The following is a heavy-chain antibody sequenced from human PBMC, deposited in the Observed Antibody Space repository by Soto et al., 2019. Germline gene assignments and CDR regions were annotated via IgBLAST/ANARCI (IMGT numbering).Heavy chain of an antibody. CDR3: ARDPTRDFYGGFDI. CDR2: LSFDGEKK. V-gene: IGHV3-30*04. J-gene: IGHJ3*02. CDR1: GFTSSDYD. D-gene: IGHD3-3*01. Sequence: QVQLVESGGDVVQPGRSLRLSCVASGFTSSDYDIYWVRQAPGKGPEWVALLSFDGEKKYYADSVKGRFTTSRDNSKNTLYLQMDSLRTEDTAMYYCARDPTRDFYGGFDIWGQGTMVTVSS.